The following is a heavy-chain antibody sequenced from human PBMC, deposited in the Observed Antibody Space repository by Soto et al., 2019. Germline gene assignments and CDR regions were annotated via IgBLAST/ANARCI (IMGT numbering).Heavy chain of an antibody. D-gene: IGHD6-13*01. CDR3: ARDPVGSSWPYYYYCYGMDV. J-gene: IGHJ6*02. CDR1: GLTFSDYY. CDR2: ISSSGSTI. Sequence: QVQLVESGGGLVKPGGSLRLSCAASGLTFSDYYMSWIRQAPGKGLEWVSYISSSGSTIYYADTVKCRVTSSRDNAKNSQYLQMNSLIAEDTAVYYCARDPVGSSWPYYYYCYGMDVWCQGTTVTVSS. V-gene: IGHV3-11*01.